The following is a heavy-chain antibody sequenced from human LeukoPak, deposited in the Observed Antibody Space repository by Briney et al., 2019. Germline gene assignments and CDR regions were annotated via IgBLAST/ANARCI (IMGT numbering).Heavy chain of an antibody. CDR3: AKDTYSYGSEGYLQH. CDR1: GFTFANYA. J-gene: IGHJ1*01. V-gene: IGHV3-23*01. D-gene: IGHD5-18*01. Sequence: GGSLTLSCAASGFTFANYAMRWVRQAPGKGLQWVSAISGISGSTTIYADSVKGRFTVSRDNAKNTLFLQMNSLRPEDTAVYYCAKDTYSYGSEGYLQHWGQGTLVTVSS. CDR2: ISGISGSTT.